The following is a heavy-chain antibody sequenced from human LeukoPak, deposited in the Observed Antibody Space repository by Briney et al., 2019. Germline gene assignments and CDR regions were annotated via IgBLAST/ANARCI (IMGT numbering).Heavy chain of an antibody. Sequence: SETLSLTCTVSGGSISSDSYYWGWVRQPPGKGLEWIGSFHYSGSTYYNPSLKSRVTISGDTSKNQFSLKLRSVTAADTAVYYCASLVVVVVTASEIDYWGQGTLVTVSS. CDR2: FHYSGST. CDR1: GGSISSDSYY. V-gene: IGHV4-39*01. J-gene: IGHJ4*02. CDR3: ASLVVVVVTASEIDY. D-gene: IGHD2-21*02.